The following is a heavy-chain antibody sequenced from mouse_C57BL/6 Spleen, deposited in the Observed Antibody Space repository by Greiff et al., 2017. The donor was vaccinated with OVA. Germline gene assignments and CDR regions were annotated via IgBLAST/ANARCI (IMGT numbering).Heavy chain of an antibody. CDR3: ARLRGRYDYDGAMDD. CDR2: IDPNSGGT. Sequence: QVQLQQPGAELVKPGASVKLSCKASGYPFPASWRPWVRQRPGRGLGGIGGIDPNSGGTKYNEKSKSKATLTVDKPYSTAYMQLSSLTSEDSAVYYCARLRGRYDYDGAMDDWGQGTSVTVSS. D-gene: IGHD2-4*01. J-gene: IGHJ4*01. V-gene: IGHV1-72*01. CDR1: GYPFPASW.